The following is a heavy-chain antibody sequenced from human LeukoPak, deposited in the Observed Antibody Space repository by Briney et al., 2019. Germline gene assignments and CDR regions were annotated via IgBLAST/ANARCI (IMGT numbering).Heavy chain of an antibody. Sequence: SETLSLTCTVSGGSISSGSYYWSWIRQPAGKGLEWIGRIYTSGSTNYNPSLKSRVTISVDTSKNQFSLKLSSVTAADTAVYYCARDSYDSSGYYEILFGYWGQGTLVTVSS. J-gene: IGHJ4*02. CDR1: GGSISSGSYY. CDR2: IYTSGST. D-gene: IGHD3-22*01. CDR3: ARDSYDSSGYYEILFGY. V-gene: IGHV4-61*02.